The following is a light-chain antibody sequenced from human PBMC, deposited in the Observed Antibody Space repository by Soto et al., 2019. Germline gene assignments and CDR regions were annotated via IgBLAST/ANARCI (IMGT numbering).Light chain of an antibody. CDR2: GAS. J-gene: IGKJ5*01. Sequence: DIVLTQSPGTLSFSPGERATLSCRASQCFXSSYGAGYGQNPGQAPGLRTYGASSRATGIPDRFSGSGSGTDFTLTISRLEPEYFAVYYCQQYGSSGSTFGQGTRLEIK. CDR3: QQYGSSGST. CDR1: QCFXSSY. V-gene: IGKV3-20*01.